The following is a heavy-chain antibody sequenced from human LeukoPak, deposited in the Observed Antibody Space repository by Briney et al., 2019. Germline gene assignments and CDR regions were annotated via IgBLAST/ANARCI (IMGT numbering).Heavy chain of an antibody. J-gene: IGHJ6*03. V-gene: IGHV3-7*01. CDR2: IKQDGSEK. Sequence: GGSLRLSRAASGFTFSSYWMSWVRQAPGKGLEWVANIKQDGSEKYYVDSVKGRFTMSRDNAKNSVYLQMNRLRVEDTAVYYCARRSYRGVIGLYYYYYMDVWGKGTPVTVSS. CDR3: ARRSYRGVIGLYYYYYMDV. CDR1: GFTFSSYW. D-gene: IGHD3-16*02.